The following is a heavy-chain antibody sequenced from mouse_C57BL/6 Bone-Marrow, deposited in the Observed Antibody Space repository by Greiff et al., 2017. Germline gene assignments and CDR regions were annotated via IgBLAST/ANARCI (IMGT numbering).Heavy chain of an antibody. J-gene: IGHJ2*01. D-gene: IGHD2-1*01. CDR3: ARRLLFDY. V-gene: IGHV1-7*01. CDR2: INPSSGYT. CDR1: GYTFTSYW. Sequence: VKLQESGAELAKPGASVKLSCKASGYTFTSYWMHWVKQRPGQGLEWIGYINPSSGYTKYNQKFKDKATLTADKSSGTAYMQLSSLTYEDSAVYYCARRLLFDYWGQATTLTVYS.